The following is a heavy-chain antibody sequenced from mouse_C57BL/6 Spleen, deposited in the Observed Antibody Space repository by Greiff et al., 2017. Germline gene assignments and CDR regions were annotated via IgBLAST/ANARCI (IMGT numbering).Heavy chain of an antibody. Sequence: VQLQQSGAELVRPGASVKLSCTASGFNIKDDYMHWVKQRPEQGLEWIGWIDPENGDTEYASKFQGKATITADTSSNTAYLQLSSLTSEDTAVYYGTTDGNYWYFDVWGTGTTVTVSS. CDR2: IDPENGDT. CDR3: TTDGNYWYFDV. J-gene: IGHJ1*03. V-gene: IGHV14-4*01. D-gene: IGHD2-1*01. CDR1: GFNIKDDY.